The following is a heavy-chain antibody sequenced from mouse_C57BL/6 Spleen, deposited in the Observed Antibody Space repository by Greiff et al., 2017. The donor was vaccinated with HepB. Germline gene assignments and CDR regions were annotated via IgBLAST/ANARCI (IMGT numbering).Heavy chain of an antibody. CDR3: ARMDLITTVPYFDY. D-gene: IGHD1-1*01. J-gene: IGHJ2*01. Sequence: QVQLQQSGPELVKPGASVKISCKASGYAFSSSWMNWVKQRPGKGLEWIGRIYPGDGDTNYNGKFKGKATLTADKSSSTAYMQLSSLTSEDSAVYFGARMDLITTVPYFDYWGQGTTLTVSS. CDR2: IYPGDGDT. V-gene: IGHV1-82*01. CDR1: GYAFSSSW.